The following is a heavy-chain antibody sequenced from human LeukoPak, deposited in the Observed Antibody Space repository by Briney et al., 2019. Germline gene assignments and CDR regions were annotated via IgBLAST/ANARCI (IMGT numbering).Heavy chain of an antibody. J-gene: IGHJ4*02. Sequence: GGSLRLSCAASGFTFSDHNMNWYRQAPGKGLEWVANIKQDGSEKYYVDSVKGRFTISRDNAKNSLYLQMNSLRAEDTAVYYCARESPVAGLVDYWGQGTLVTVSS. CDR1: GFTFSDHN. CDR2: IKQDGSEK. D-gene: IGHD6-19*01. CDR3: ARESPVAGLVDY. V-gene: IGHV3-7*01.